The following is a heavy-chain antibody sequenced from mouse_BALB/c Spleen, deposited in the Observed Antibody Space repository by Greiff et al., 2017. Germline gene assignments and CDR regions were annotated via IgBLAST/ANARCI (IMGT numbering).Heavy chain of an antibody. J-gene: IGHJ2*01. CDR2: ISSGSSTI. CDR3: AREDYGSPFDY. Sequence: EVHLVESGGGLVQPGGSRKLSCAASGFTFSSFGMHWVRQAPEKGLEWVAYISSGSSTIYYADTVKGRFTISRDNPKNTLFLQMTSLRSEDTAMYYCAREDYGSPFDYWGQGTTLTVSS. CDR1: GFTFSSFG. V-gene: IGHV5-17*02. D-gene: IGHD1-1*01.